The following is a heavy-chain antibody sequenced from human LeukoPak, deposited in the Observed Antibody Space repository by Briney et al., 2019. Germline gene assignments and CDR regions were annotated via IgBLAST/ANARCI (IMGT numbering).Heavy chain of an antibody. J-gene: IGHJ5*02. CDR2: VSDTGDT. CDR1: GVSINGNY. Sequence: SETLSLTCTVSGVSINGNYWTWIRQLPGKGLEWIGFVSDTGDTDYNPSLKSRPTISADTSKSQLSLSLSSVTAADTALYYCARVFRGVVTSNWFDPWGQGTLVTVSS. CDR3: ARVFRGVVTSNWFDP. D-gene: IGHD3-3*01. V-gene: IGHV4-59*01.